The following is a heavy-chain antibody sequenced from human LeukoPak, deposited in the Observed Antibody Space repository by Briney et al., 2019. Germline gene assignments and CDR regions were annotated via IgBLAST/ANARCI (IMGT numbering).Heavy chain of an antibody. CDR2: ISYDGSNK. Sequence: GGSLRLSCAASGFTFSSYGMHWVRQAPGKGLEWVAVISYDGSNKYYADSVKGRFTISRDNSKNTLYLQMNSLRAEDTAVYYCAKGPHDETVLRFLEWLLSPFDYWGQGTLVTVSS. D-gene: IGHD3-3*01. CDR1: GFTFSSYG. CDR3: AKGPHDETVLRFLEWLLSPFDY. V-gene: IGHV3-30*18. J-gene: IGHJ4*02.